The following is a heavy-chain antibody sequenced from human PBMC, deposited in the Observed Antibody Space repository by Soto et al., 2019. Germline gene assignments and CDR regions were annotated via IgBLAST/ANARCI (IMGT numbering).Heavy chain of an antibody. CDR2: IYYSGST. V-gene: IGHV4-59*08. D-gene: IGHD2-2*01. CDR3: ARQGYCSSTSCPPPRFGYYYYYYMDV. CDR1: GGSISSYY. Sequence: SETLSLTCTVSGGSISSYYWSWIRQPPGKGLEWIGYIYYSGSTNYNPSLKSRVTISVDTSKNQFSLKLSSVTAADTAVYYCARQGYCSSTSCPPPRFGYYYYYYMDVWGKGTTVTVSS. J-gene: IGHJ6*03.